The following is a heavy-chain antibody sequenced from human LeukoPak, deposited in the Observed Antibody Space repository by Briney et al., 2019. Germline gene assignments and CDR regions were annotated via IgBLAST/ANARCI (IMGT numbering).Heavy chain of an antibody. V-gene: IGHV4-34*01. CDR2: INHSGST. Sequence: PSETLSLTCAVYGGSFSGYYWSWIRQPPGKGLEWIGEINHSGSTNYNPSLKSRVTISVDTSKNQFSLKLSSVTAADTAVYYCARGYRGLDMVAHDYVWGSYRLRGGYFDYRGQGTLVTVSS. J-gene: IGHJ4*02. CDR1: GGSFSGYY. CDR3: ARGYRGLDMVAHDYVWGSYRLRGGYFDY. D-gene: IGHD3-16*02.